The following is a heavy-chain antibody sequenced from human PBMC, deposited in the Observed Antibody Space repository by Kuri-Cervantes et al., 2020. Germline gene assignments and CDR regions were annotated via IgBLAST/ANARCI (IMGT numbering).Heavy chain of an antibody. CDR3: ARDGYTQYYYYGMDV. CDR1: GFTFSSYE. V-gene: IGHV3-21*05. J-gene: IGHJ6*02. CDR2: ISSSSSYI. D-gene: IGHD5-24*01. Sequence: GRSLRLSCAASGFTFSSYEMNWVRQAPGKGLEWVSYISSSSSYIYYADSVKGRFTISRDNAKNSLYLQMNSLRAEDTAVYYCARDGYTQYYYYGMDVWGQGTTVTVSS.